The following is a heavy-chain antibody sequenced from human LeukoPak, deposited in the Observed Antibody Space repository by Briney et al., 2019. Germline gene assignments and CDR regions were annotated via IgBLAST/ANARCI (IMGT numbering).Heavy chain of an antibody. CDR2: ISYDGSNK. V-gene: IGHV3-30*04. CDR3: ARSPVATAVNYWFDP. D-gene: IGHD2-21*01. J-gene: IGHJ5*02. Sequence: GRSLRLSCAASGFTFSSYAMHWVRQAPGKGLEWVAVISYDGSNKYYADSVKGRFTISRDNSKNTLYLQMDSLRVEDMAVYYCARSPVATAVNYWFDPWGQGTLVTVSS. CDR1: GFTFSSYA.